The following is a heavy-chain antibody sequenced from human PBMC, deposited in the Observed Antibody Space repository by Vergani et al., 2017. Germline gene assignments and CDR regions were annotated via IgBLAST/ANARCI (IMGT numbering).Heavy chain of an antibody. CDR2: IIPVLGKT. CDR3: AREPRGYCGDPEDYYYGMDV. Sequence: QVQLVQSGAEVKKPGSSVKVSCKASGATFRSNTISWVRQVPGQGLEWMGRIIPVLGKTKYAQDFQGRLTITADTSTSTAYMELTSLRSQDTAVYYCAREPRGYCGDPEDYYYGMDVWGQGTTVTVSS. CDR1: GATFRSNT. D-gene: IGHD2-21*01. V-gene: IGHV1-69*08. J-gene: IGHJ6*02.